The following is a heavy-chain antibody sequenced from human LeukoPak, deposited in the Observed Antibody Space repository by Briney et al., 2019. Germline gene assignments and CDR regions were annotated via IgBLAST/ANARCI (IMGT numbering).Heavy chain of an antibody. CDR2: INPNSGGT. J-gene: IGHJ4*02. V-gene: IGHV1-2*02. Sequence: ASVTVSCKASGYTFTGYYMHWVRQAPGQGLEWMGWINPNSGGTNYAQKFQGRVTMTRDTSISTAYMELSRLRSGDTAVYYCARFSVKYNWNYGGLDYWGQGTLVTVSS. CDR3: ARFSVKYNWNYGGLDY. D-gene: IGHD1-7*01. CDR1: GYTFTGYY.